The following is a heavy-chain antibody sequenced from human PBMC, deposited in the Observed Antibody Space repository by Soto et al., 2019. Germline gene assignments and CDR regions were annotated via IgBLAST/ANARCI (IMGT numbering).Heavy chain of an antibody. V-gene: IGHV3-30-3*01. Sequence: PGGSLRLSCAASGFTFSSYAMHWVRQAPGKGLEWVAVISYDGSNKYYADSVKGRFTISRDNSKNTLYLQMNSLRAEDTAVYYCARDPLLGDYVLFDYWGQGTLVTVSS. J-gene: IGHJ4*02. D-gene: IGHD4-17*01. CDR1: GFTFSSYA. CDR2: ISYDGSNK. CDR3: ARDPLLGDYVLFDY.